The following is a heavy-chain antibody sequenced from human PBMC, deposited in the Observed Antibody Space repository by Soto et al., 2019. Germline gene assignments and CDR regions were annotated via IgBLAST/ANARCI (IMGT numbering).Heavy chain of an antibody. CDR3: ARDGGTGTLFDC. D-gene: IGHD1-1*01. V-gene: IGHV3-74*01. J-gene: IGHJ4*02. Sequence: GGSLRLSCAASGFTLSNYWMHWVRQDPGKGWVWVSRIKSDGQDTRYADSVEGRFTISRDNARNTLYLQMDSLRVEDTAVYYCARDGGTGTLFDCWGQGTLVTVSS. CDR1: GFTLSNYW. CDR2: IKSDGQDT.